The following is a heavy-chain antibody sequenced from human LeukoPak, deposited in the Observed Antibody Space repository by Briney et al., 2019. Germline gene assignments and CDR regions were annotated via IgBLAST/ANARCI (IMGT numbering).Heavy chain of an antibody. D-gene: IGHD1-26*01. CDR1: GFTFSRYW. CDR3: AKGASGNSMWYFDY. V-gene: IGHV3-23*01. J-gene: IGHJ4*02. CDR2: ISGSGGGT. Sequence: GGSLRLSCAASGFTFSRYWMSWVRQAPGKGLEWVSSISGSGGGTYYADSVKGRFSISRDNSKNTLDLQMNSLRGEDTAVYYCAKGASGNSMWYFDYWGQGTLVIVSS.